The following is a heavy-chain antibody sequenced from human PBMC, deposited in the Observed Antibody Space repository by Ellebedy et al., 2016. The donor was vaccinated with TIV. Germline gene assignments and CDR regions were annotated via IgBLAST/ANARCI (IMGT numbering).Heavy chain of an antibody. CDR3: AKMSGHPVDRYYFDY. Sequence: GESLKISCAASGFTFSSYAMSWVRQAPGKGLEWVSAISGSGGSTYYADSVKGRFTMSRENSKNTLSLQMNNLRAEDTAVYYCAKMSGHPVDRYYFDYWGQGTLVTVSS. V-gene: IGHV3-23*01. D-gene: IGHD6-25*01. CDR1: GFTFSSYA. J-gene: IGHJ4*02. CDR2: ISGSGGST.